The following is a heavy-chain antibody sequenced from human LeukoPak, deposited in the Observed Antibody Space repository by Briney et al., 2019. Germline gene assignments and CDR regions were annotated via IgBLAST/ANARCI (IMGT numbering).Heavy chain of an antibody. CDR3: ARMPSYCSSTNCFYDY. D-gene: IGHD2-2*01. Sequence: GASVKVSCKASGYTFTGYYMHWVRQAPGQGLEWMGWINPNSGGTNYAQKFQGRVTMTRDTSISTAYMELSRLRYDDTAVYYCARMPSYCSSTNCFYDYWGQGTLVTVSS. CDR1: GYTFTGYY. CDR2: INPNSGGT. V-gene: IGHV1-2*02. J-gene: IGHJ4*02.